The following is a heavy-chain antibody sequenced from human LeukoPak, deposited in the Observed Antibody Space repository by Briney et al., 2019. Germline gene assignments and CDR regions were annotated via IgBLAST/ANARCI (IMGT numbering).Heavy chain of an antibody. Sequence: GGSLRLSCVPSGFTVSTNYMSWVRRASGRGLEWVSVIYSGGDTLYADSVKGRFTISRDNSLNTLYLQMNSLRAEDTAVYYCAKDRWGYCSSTSCYGDFDYWGQGTLVTVSS. J-gene: IGHJ4*02. CDR3: AKDRWGYCSSTSCYGDFDY. CDR2: IYSGGDT. D-gene: IGHD2-2*01. CDR1: GFTVSTNY. V-gene: IGHV3-66*01.